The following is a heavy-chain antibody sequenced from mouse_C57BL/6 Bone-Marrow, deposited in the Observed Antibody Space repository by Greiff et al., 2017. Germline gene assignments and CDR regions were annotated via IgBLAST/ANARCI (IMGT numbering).Heavy chain of an antibody. CDR3: TSPVCNGYYY. Sequence: VQLQQSGAELVRPGASVTLSCKASGYTFTDYEMHWVKQTPVHGLEWIGAIDPETGGTAYNQKFKGKAILTADKSSSTAYMQLRSLTSEDSAVYYCTSPVCNGYYYWGQGTAVTVSS. D-gene: IGHD2-3*01. CDR1: GYTFTDYE. J-gene: IGHJ4*01. CDR2: IDPETGGT. V-gene: IGHV1-15*01.